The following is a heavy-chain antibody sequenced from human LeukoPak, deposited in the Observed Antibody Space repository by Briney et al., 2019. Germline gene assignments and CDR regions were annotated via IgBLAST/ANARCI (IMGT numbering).Heavy chain of an antibody. CDR1: GDSVSSNSAA. CDR2: TYYRSKWYN. Sequence: SQTLSLTCAISGDSVSSNSAAWNWIRQSPSRGLEWLGRTYYRSKWYNDYAVSVKSRITINPDTSKNQFSLQLNSVTPEDTAVYYCARELSGDYGVVYYYYMDVWGKGTTVTVSS. J-gene: IGHJ6*03. CDR3: ARELSGDYGVVYYYYMDV. V-gene: IGHV6-1*01. D-gene: IGHD4-17*01.